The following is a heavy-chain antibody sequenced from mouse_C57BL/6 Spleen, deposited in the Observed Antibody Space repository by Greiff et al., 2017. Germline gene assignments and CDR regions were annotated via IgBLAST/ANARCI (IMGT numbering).Heavy chain of an antibody. D-gene: IGHD1-1*01. J-gene: IGHJ2*01. V-gene: IGHV14-4*01. CDR1: GFNFKDDY. Sequence: VQLQQSGAELVRPGASVKLSCTASGFNFKDDYMHWVKQRPEQGLEWIGWIDPENGDTEYASKFQGKATITAYTSSNTAYLQLSSLTSEDTAVYYCTTVITTVVAFGCWGQGTTLTVAS. CDR3: TTVITTVVAFGC. CDR2: IDPENGDT.